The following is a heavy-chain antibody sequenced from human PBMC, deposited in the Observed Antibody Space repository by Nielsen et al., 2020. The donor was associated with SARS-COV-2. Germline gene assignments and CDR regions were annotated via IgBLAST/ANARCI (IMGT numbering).Heavy chain of an antibody. CDR3: ARVFVYFGMDV. Sequence: ASVKVSCKGSGYTFTNYGIHWVRQAPGQRLEWMGRINVGNGDTKYSQNFQGRVTITRDTSAYTAYMGLSSLRSEDTAVYYCARVFVYFGMDVWGQGTTVTVSS. CDR1: GYTFTNYG. CDR2: INVGNGDT. D-gene: IGHD5/OR15-5a*01. J-gene: IGHJ6*02. V-gene: IGHV1-3*01.